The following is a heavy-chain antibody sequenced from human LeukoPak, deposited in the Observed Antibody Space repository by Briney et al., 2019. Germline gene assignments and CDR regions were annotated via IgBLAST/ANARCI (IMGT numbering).Heavy chain of an antibody. CDR3: AKDSQSVAFFLDDAFDL. CDR1: GLTFSTYA. J-gene: IGHJ3*01. V-gene: IGHV3-23*01. CDR2: ISATGSTT. D-gene: IGHD2/OR15-2a*01. Sequence: GGSLRLSCTASGLTFSTYALSWVRQTPGQGLEWLSVISATGSTTYYADTVRGRFTISRDTSKNTLYLQMNSLRVEDTAVYYCAKDSQSVAFFLDDAFDLWGQGTIVTVSA.